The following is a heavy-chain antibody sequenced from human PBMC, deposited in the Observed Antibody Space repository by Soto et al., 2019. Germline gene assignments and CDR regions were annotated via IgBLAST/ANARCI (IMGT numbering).Heavy chain of an antibody. V-gene: IGHV4-34*01. J-gene: IGHJ5*02. D-gene: IGHD2-8*01. CDR2: INHSGST. CDR3: ARGRGVLMVYARNWFDP. CDR1: GGSFSGYY. Sequence: SETLSLTCAVYGGSFSGYYWSWIRQPPGKGLEWIGEINHSGSTNYNPSLKSRVTISVDTSKNQFSLKLSSVTAADTAVYYCARGRGVLMVYARNWFDPWGQGTLVTVSS.